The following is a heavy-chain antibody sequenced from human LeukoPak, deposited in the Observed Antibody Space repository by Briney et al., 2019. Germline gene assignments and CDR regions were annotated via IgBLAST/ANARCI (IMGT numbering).Heavy chain of an antibody. Sequence: SETLSLTCTVSGGSISSGGYYWSWIRQHPGKGLEWIGYIYYSGSTYYNPSLKSRVTISVDTSKNQFSLKLSSVTAADMAVYYCARDSIAVAAGALDYWGQGTLVTVSS. CDR3: ARDSIAVAAGALDY. CDR2: IYYSGST. D-gene: IGHD6-19*01. CDR1: GGSISSGGYY. J-gene: IGHJ4*02. V-gene: IGHV4-31*03.